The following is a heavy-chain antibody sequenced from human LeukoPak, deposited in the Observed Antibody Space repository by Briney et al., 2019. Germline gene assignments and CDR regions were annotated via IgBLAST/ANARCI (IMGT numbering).Heavy chain of an antibody. CDR3: ARLTTRPGGIRPLIMDF. J-gene: IGHJ4*02. CDR1: NGSISSDY. V-gene: IGHV4-59*01. D-gene: IGHD3-10*01. Sequence: KTSETLSLTCSVSNGSISSDYWTWIRQPPGKGLEWIGYISYRGSTKYNPSLESRATISLDTSRNQFSLKLTSMSAADTAVYYCARLTTRPGGIRPLIMDFWGQGTLVTVSS. CDR2: ISYRGST.